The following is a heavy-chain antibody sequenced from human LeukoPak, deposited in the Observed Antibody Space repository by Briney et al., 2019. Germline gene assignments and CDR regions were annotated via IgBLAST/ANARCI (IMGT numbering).Heavy chain of an antibody. Sequence: GGSLRLSCEASGVTFHDYSMHWLRQPPGKDLQRVSLMTWDGVYTFYADSVKGRFTMSRDNSRESLSLQMNGLTTDDTALYYCARERGRVIDYWGQGTLVTVSS. V-gene: IGHV3-43*01. J-gene: IGHJ4*02. CDR2: MTWDGVYT. D-gene: IGHD1-26*01. CDR1: GVTFHDYS. CDR3: ARERGRVIDY.